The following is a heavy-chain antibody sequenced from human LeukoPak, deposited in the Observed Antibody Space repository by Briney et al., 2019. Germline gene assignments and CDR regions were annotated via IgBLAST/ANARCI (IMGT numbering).Heavy chain of an antibody. J-gene: IGHJ4*02. CDR2: IRYNGSKK. D-gene: IGHD3/OR15-3a*01. Sequence: GGSLRLSCAASGFTFSSYGMHWVRQAPGKGLEWVALIRYNGSKKDYADSVKGRFTISRDNSKNTLYLQMNSLRAEDTAMYYCVRTGDAERFDCWGQGTLVTVSS. CDR1: GFTFSSYG. CDR3: VRTGDAERFDC. V-gene: IGHV3-30*02.